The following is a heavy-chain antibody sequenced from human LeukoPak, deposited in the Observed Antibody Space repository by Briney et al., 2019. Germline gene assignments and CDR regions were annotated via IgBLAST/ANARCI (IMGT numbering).Heavy chain of an antibody. CDR1: GFTFSSYS. CDR2: ISSSSSYI. J-gene: IGHJ4*01. Sequence: GGSLRLSCAASGFTFSSYSMNWVRQAPGRGLEWVSSISSSSSYIYYADSVKGRFTISRDNAKNSLYLQMNSLRAEDTAVYFCARGLLVVGSKKGNPGNYWGPGTLVAVSS. D-gene: IGHD1-14*01. CDR3: ARGLLVVGSKKGNPGNY. V-gene: IGHV3-21*01.